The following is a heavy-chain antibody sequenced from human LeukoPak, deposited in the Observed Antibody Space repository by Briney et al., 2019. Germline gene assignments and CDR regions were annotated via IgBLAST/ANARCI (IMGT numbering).Heavy chain of an antibody. CDR1: GGTFSSYA. Sequence: SVKVSCKASGGTFSSYAISWVRQAPGQGLEWIGRIIPIFGTANYAQKFQGRVTITTDESTSTAYMELSSLRSEDPAVYYCARKDHDSSGYYYYYWGQGTLVTVSS. CDR3: ARKDHDSSGYYYYY. J-gene: IGHJ4*02. V-gene: IGHV1-69*05. CDR2: IIPIFGTA. D-gene: IGHD3-22*01.